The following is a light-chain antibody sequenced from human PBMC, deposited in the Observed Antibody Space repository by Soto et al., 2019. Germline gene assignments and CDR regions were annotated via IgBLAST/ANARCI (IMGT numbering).Light chain of an antibody. CDR2: EVS. J-gene: IGLJ1*01. Sequence: QSVLTQPASVSGSPGQSITISCTGTSSDVGAYNYVSWFQQHPGNAPKLLIYEVSNRPSGVSYRFSGSKSGSTASLTISGLRAEDEADYYCSSYTRSRTYVFGTGTKVTVL. CDR1: SSDVGAYNY. V-gene: IGLV2-14*01. CDR3: SSYTRSRTYV.